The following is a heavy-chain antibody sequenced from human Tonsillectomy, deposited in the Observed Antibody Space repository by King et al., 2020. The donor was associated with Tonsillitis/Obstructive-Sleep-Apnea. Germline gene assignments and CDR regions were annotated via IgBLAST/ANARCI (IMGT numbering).Heavy chain of an antibody. J-gene: IGHJ4*02. V-gene: IGHV3-30*18. CDR2: ISYVEKNK. D-gene: IGHD6-13*01. CDR1: GFTFISYG. Sequence: QLVQSGGGVVQPGRSLRLSCAASGFTFISYGMHWVRQAPGKGLEWVAIISYVEKNKFYADSVKGRFTISRDNSKSTLYLQMNSLRTDDTAVYYCAKDLRNSWTFDYWGQGTLVTVSS. CDR3: AKDLRNSWTFDY.